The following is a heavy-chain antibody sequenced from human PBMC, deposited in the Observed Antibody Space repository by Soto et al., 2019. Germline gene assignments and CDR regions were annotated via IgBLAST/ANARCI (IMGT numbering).Heavy chain of an antibody. Sequence: GGSLRLSCAASGYSFSNYALHWVRQAPGKGLEWVAVISDDGSNKYYADSVKGRFTISRDNSKNTLFLQMNSLRPEDTAVYYCARDWDYSDSSGYLAYWGQGALVTVSS. CDR3: ARDWDYSDSSGYLAY. J-gene: IGHJ4*02. D-gene: IGHD3-22*01. CDR1: GYSFSNYA. V-gene: IGHV3-30-3*01. CDR2: ISDDGSNK.